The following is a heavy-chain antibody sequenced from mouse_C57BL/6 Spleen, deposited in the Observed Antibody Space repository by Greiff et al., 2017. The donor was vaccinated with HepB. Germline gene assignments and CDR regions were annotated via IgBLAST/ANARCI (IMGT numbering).Heavy chain of an antibody. Sequence: QVQLQQPGAELVKPGASVKLSCKASGYTFTSYWMQWVKQRPGQCLEWIGEIDPSDSYTNYNQKFRGKATLTVDTSSSTAYMQLSSLTSEDSAVYYCARKALYDGYYEFAYWGQGTLVTVSA. CDR1: GYTFTSYW. D-gene: IGHD2-3*01. CDR3: ARKALYDGYYEFAY. CDR2: IDPSDSYT. J-gene: IGHJ3*01. V-gene: IGHV1-50*01.